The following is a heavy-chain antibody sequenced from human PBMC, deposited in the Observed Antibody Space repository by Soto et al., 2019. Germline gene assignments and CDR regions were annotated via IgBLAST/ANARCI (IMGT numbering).Heavy chain of an antibody. Sequence: QVHLQQWGAGLLKPSETLTLTCGVFGGSFSGYYWNWIGQPPGKGLEWIGEINHSGITNYYWSLKIRVTISIDTSRNQFSLKLNSVTAEDTAVYYCARSRYYDSSGYRALDAFDIWGQGTMVTVSS. CDR1: GGSFSGYY. CDR3: ARSRYYDSSGYRALDAFDI. D-gene: IGHD3-22*01. V-gene: IGHV4-34*01. CDR2: INHSGIT. J-gene: IGHJ3*02.